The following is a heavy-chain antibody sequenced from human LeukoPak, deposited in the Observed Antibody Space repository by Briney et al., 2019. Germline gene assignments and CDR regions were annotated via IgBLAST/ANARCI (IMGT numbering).Heavy chain of an antibody. Sequence: GRSLRLSCAASGFTFSSYGMHWVRQAPGKGLEWVAVISYDGSNKYYADSVKGRFTISRDNSKNSLYLQMNSLRTEDTALYYCAGIQRDGYWGQGTLVTVSS. V-gene: IGHV3-30*03. CDR2: ISYDGSNK. CDR1: GFTFSSYG. J-gene: IGHJ4*02. CDR3: AGIQRDGY.